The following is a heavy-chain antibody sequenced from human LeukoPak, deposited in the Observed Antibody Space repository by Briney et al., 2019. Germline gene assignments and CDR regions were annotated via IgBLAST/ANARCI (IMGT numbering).Heavy chain of an antibody. V-gene: IGHV1-18*01. CDR2: ISAYNGNT. J-gene: IGHJ6*03. CDR1: GYTLTSYG. D-gene: IGHD3-16*01. Sequence: ASVKVSCKASGYTLTSYGISWVRQAPGQGLEWMGWISAYNGNTNYAQKLQGRVTMTTDTSTSTAYMELRSLRSDDTAVYYCARGLRSPYYYYYMDVWGKGTTVTVSS. CDR3: ARGLRSPYYYYYMDV.